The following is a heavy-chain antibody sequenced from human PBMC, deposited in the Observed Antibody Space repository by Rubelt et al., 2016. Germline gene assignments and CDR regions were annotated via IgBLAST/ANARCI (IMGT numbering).Heavy chain of an antibody. J-gene: IGHJ4*02. CDR3: KSDGPPGDY. Sequence: QLQLQESGPGLVKPSETLSLTCTVSGGSISSSSYYWGWIRQPPGKGLEWIGSIYYSGSTYYNPSLKSRVTLSVDTSKNQFSLELGSVTAADTAVYYCKSDGPPGDYWCQGTLVTVSS. V-gene: IGHV4-39*01. CDR1: GGSISSSSYY. CDR2: IYYSGST.